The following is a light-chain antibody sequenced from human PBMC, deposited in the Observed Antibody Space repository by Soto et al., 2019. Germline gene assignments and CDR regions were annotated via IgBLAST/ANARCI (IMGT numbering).Light chain of an antibody. CDR2: AVN. J-gene: IGLJ2*01. V-gene: IGLV2-8*01. CDR3: CSYAGRNTLI. Sequence: QSALTQPPSASGSPGQSVTISCTGSRSDVGGNDLVSWYQQHPGKAPQLIISAVNKRPSGVPDLFSGSKSGNTASLTVSGLQAEDEADYYCCSYAGRNTLIFGGGTKLTVL. CDR1: RSDVGGNDL.